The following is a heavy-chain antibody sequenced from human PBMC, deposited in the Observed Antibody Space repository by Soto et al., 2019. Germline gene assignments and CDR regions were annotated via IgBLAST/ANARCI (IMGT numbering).Heavy chain of an antibody. CDR2: IYYSGST. Sequence: SETLSLTCTVSGGSISSSSYYWGWIRQPPGKGLEWIGSIYYSGSTYYNPSLKSRVTISVDTSKNQFSLKLSSVTAADTAVYYCARLTYYDFWSGYAIFDYWGQGTLVTVSS. J-gene: IGHJ4*02. V-gene: IGHV4-39*01. CDR1: GGSISSSSYY. CDR3: ARLTYYDFWSGYAIFDY. D-gene: IGHD3-3*01.